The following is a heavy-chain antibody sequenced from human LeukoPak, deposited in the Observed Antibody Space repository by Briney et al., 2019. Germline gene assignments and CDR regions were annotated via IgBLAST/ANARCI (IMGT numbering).Heavy chain of an antibody. Sequence: GGSLRLSCAASGFTFSSYWMSWVRQAPGKGLEWVANIKQDGSEKYYVDSVKGRFTISRDNAKNSLYLQMNSLRAEDTAVYYCARXXYCTNGVCYLSFDAFDIWGQGTMVTVSS. V-gene: IGHV3-7*01. CDR1: GFTFSSYW. CDR2: IKQDGSEK. J-gene: IGHJ3*02. CDR3: ARXXYCTNGVCYLSFDAFDI. D-gene: IGHD2-8*01.